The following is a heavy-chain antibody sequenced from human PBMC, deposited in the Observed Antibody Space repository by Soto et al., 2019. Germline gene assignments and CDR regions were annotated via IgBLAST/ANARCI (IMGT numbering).Heavy chain of an antibody. CDR1: GGTFSSYA. J-gene: IGHJ6*02. Sequence: QVQLVQSGAEVKKPGSSVKVSCKASGGTFSSYAISWVRQAPGQGLEWMGGIIPISETTNYAQKFQGRVTITAEEYKSTAYMELRSMRSEDTAVYYYARSQGSSTSLEIYYYYYYGMDVWGQETTVTVSS. CDR3: ARSQGSSTSLEIYYYYYYGMDV. D-gene: IGHD2-2*01. CDR2: IIPISETT. V-gene: IGHV1-69*01.